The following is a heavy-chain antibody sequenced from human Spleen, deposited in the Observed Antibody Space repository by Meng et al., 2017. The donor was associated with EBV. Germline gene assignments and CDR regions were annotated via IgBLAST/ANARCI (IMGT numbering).Heavy chain of an antibody. CDR1: GFTLSSDW. J-gene: IGHJ4*02. Sequence: EVQVGESGGGGVQPGESPRLFCVDSGFTLSSDWVHWVRQAPGKGLVWVSRMNSDGTTIHYADSVEGRFTISRDNARSTVYLQMNSLRPEDTAVYFCAKRSPLTTLEYLGQGTLVTVSS. CDR2: MNSDGTTI. CDR3: AKRSPLTTLEY. D-gene: IGHD4-11*01. V-gene: IGHV3-74*01.